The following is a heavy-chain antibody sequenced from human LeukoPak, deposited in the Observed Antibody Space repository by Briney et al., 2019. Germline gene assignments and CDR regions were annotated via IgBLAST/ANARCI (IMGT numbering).Heavy chain of an antibody. D-gene: IGHD2-2*02. Sequence: LVKVSCKASGGTFSSYAISWVRQAPGQGLEWMGGIIPIFGTANYAQKFQGRVTITTDESTSTAYMELSSLRSEDTAVYYCARVVPAAILGWFDPWGQGTLVTVSS. CDR1: GGTFSSYA. V-gene: IGHV1-69*05. CDR2: IIPIFGTA. J-gene: IGHJ5*02. CDR3: ARVVPAAILGWFDP.